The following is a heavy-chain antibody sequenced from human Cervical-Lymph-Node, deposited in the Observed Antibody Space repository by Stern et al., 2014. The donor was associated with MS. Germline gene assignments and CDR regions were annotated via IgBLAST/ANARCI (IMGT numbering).Heavy chain of an antibody. CDR2: IFPADSDT. V-gene: IGHV5-51*01. Sequence: VQLVESGSEVKKPGESLKISCKASRDSFTHSWIGWVRQMPGKGLEWMGIIFPADSDTKYSPSFEGQVTFSVDRSTSTASLQWSSLKASDTAIYYCARHHGHSPTPFDSWGQGTRVTVSS. D-gene: IGHD5-24*01. J-gene: IGHJ4*02. CDR1: RDSFTHSW. CDR3: ARHHGHSPTPFDS.